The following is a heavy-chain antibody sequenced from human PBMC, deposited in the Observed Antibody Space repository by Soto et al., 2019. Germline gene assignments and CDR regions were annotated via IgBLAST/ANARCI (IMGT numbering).Heavy chain of an antibody. Sequence: EVQVVESGGGLVQPGGSLRLSCAASGFTFSRNSMNWVRKAPGKGLEWISYISSSSSTIYADSVKGRFTISRDNAKNSRYLQMNTLRDEDTAVYYCARVIWSGQLTSGLWGPGTLVTVSS. V-gene: IGHV3-48*02. J-gene: IGHJ4*02. CDR2: ISSSSSTI. CDR1: GFTFSRNS. CDR3: ARVIWSGQLTSGL. D-gene: IGHD3-3*01.